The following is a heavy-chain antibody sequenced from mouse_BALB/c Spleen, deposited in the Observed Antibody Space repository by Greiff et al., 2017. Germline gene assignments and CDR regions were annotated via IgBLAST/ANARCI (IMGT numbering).Heavy chain of an antibody. J-gene: IGHJ2*01. V-gene: IGHV1-4*01. CDR1: GYTFTSYT. CDR2: INPSSGYT. D-gene: IGHD1-2*01. CDR3: ARSEYYGFLDY. Sequence: VKLVESGAELARPGASVKMSCKASGYTFTSYTMHWVKQRPGQGLEWIGYINPSSGYTNYNQKFKDKATLTADKSSSTAYMQLSSLTSEDSAVYYCARSEYYGFLDYWGQGTTLTVSS.